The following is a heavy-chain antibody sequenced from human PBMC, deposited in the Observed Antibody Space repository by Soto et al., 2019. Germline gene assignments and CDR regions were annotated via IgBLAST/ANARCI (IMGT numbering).Heavy chain of an antibody. D-gene: IGHD3-22*01. CDR1: GGSISSGGYY. CDR3: AWGYDGNPSTGGHYYYFGMDV. J-gene: IGHJ6*02. V-gene: IGHV4-31*03. Sequence: QVQLQESGPGLVKPSQTLSLTCTVSGGSISSGGYYWSWIRQHPGKGLEWIGYIYYSGSTYYNPSLGSRLTISVDTSTNQFSLKLSSVTAADTAVYYCAWGYDGNPSTGGHYYYFGMDVWGQGTTVTVSS. CDR2: IYYSGST.